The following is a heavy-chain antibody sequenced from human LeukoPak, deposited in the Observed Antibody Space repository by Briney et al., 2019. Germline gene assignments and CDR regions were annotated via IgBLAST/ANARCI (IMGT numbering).Heavy chain of an antibody. V-gene: IGHV1-8*03. D-gene: IGHD1-26*01. J-gene: IGHJ5*02. CDR1: GYTFTGYY. Sequence: ASVKVSCKASGYTFTGYYMHWVRQAPGQGLEWMGWINPNSGNTGYAQKFQGRVTITRNTSISTAYMELSSLRSEDTAVYYCARGRGILGGATPYNWFDPWGQGTLVTVSS. CDR3: ARGRGILGGATPYNWFDP. CDR2: INPNSGNT.